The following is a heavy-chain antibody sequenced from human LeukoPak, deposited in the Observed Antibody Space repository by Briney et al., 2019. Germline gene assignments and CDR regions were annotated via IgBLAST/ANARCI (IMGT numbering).Heavy chain of an antibody. D-gene: IGHD3-22*01. CDR1: GGSFSGYY. V-gene: IGHV4-34*01. Sequence: SETLSLTCAVYGGSFSGYYWSWIRQPPGKGLEWIGEINHSGSTNYNPSLKSRVTISVDTSKNQFSLKLSSVTAADTAVYYCARGPLGRYDSSGYYYWGQGTLVTVSS. J-gene: IGHJ4*02. CDR3: ARGPLGRYDSSGYYY. CDR2: INHSGST.